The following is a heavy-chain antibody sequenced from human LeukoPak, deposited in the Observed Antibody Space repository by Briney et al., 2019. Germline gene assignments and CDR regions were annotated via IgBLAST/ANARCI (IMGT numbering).Heavy chain of an antibody. J-gene: IGHJ5*02. CDR2: IKQDGSEK. Sequence: GGSLRLSCAASGFTFSSYWMSWVRQAPGKGLEWVANIKQDGSEKYYVDSVKGRFTISRDNAKNSLYLQMNSLRAEDTAVYYCARGRTTVTSKYDWFDPWGQGTLVTVSS. CDR1: GFTFSSYW. V-gene: IGHV3-7*04. D-gene: IGHD4-11*01. CDR3: ARGRTTVTSKYDWFDP.